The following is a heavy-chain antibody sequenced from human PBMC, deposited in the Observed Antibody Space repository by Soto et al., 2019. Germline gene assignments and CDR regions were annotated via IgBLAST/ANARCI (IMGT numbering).Heavy chain of an antibody. CDR2: IGGGGDSI. J-gene: IGHJ6*02. V-gene: IGHV3-23*01. CDR1: GFTFSNYA. CDR3: AKWEWLSNYYYYYGLDV. Sequence: PGGSLRLSCAASGFTFSNYAMSWVRQVPGKGLEWVLGIGGGGDSIYYADSVKGRFTTSRDNSKNTLYLEMNSLRAEDTAVYYCAKWEWLSNYYYYYGLDVWGQGTTVTVSS. D-gene: IGHD3-3*01.